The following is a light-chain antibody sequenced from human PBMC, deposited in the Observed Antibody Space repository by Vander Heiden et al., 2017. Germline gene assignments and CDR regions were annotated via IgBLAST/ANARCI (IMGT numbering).Light chain of an antibody. Sequence: IVLTQSPGTLSLSPGERATISCRASQSVNSNFLAWYRQKPGQAPRLLISGASNRATGIPDRFSASGSGTDFTLTISRLEPEDVAVYFCQQYGSSPLTFGGGTEVESK. J-gene: IGKJ4*01. CDR3: QQYGSSPLT. V-gene: IGKV3-20*01. CDR1: QSVNSNF. CDR2: GAS.